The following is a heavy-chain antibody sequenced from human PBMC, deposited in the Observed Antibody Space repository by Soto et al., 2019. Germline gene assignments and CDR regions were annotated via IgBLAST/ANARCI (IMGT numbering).Heavy chain of an antibody. D-gene: IGHD6-13*01. CDR2: ISGDNINS. Sequence: VASVKVSCKASGFTFSDYGLSWVRQAPGQPLEWMGWISGDNINSKYSQKFQGRLTMTTDTSTATASMELRSLTSDDTAVYYCGREGQQLAQEKYYQFNGMDVWGQGTTVTGSS. CDR1: GFTFSDYG. J-gene: IGHJ6*02. CDR3: GREGQQLAQEKYYQFNGMDV. V-gene: IGHV1-18*01.